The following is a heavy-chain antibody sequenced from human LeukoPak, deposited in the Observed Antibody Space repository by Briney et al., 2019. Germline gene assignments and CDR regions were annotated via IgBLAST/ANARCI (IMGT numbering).Heavy chain of an antibody. D-gene: IGHD5-12*01. J-gene: IGHJ2*01. Sequence: SETLSLTCTVSGGSISSYYWSWIRQPPGKGLEWIGYIYYSGSTNYNPSLKSRVTISVDTSKNQFSLKLSSVTAADTAVYYCARRLRGYSGYDKDWYFDLWGRGTLVTVSS. CDR1: GGSISSYY. V-gene: IGHV4-59*08. CDR2: IYYSGST. CDR3: ARRLRGYSGYDKDWYFDL.